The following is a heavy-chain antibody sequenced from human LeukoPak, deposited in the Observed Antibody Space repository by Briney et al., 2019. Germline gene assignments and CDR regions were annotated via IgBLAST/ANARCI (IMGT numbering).Heavy chain of an antibody. V-gene: IGHV4-39*07. J-gene: IGHJ3*02. CDR2: IYYRGST. Sequence: TSETLSLTCTVSGVSISSSNYYWGWLRQPPGKGLEWIARIYYRGSTYDNPALKSRVTISVDTSKNQFSLKLSSATAADTAVYYCASGRGSHDAFAIGGQGTMVTVSS. CDR3: ASGRGSHDAFAI. CDR1: GVSISSSNYY.